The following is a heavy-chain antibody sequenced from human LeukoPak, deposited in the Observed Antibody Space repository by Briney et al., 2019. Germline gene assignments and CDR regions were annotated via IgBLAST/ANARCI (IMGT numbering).Heavy chain of an antibody. D-gene: IGHD6-13*01. CDR3: ARGLDRGIAAAP. V-gene: IGHV1-8*01. J-gene: IGHJ5*02. CDR1: GYTFTSYD. CDR2: VNPNSGNT. Sequence: GASVKVSCKASGYTFTSYDINWVRQATGQGLEWMGWVNPNSGNTGYAQKFQGRVTTTRNTSISTAYMELSSLRSEDTAVYYCARGLDRGIAAAPWGQGTLVTVSS.